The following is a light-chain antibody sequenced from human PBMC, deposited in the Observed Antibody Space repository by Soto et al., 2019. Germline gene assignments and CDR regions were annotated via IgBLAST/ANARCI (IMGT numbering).Light chain of an antibody. V-gene: IGKV1-39*01. CDR3: EQSYSTPWM. Sequence: DIQMTQSPSSLSASVGDRVTITCRTSHSFSIYLNWYQQKPGKAPKLLIYAASSLGSGVPSRFSGSGSGTDFTLIISSLQPEDIATYYCEQSYSTPWMFGQGTKVEIK. J-gene: IGKJ1*01. CDR1: HSFSIY. CDR2: AAS.